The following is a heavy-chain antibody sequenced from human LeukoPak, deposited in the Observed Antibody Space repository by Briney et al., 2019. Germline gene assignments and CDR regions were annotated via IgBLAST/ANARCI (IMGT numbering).Heavy chain of an antibody. V-gene: IGHV1-46*01. D-gene: IGHD6-13*01. CDR2: INPSGGST. CDR3: AGEGAAAGTLDYYYGMDV. Sequence: ASVKVSCKASGYTFTSYHIHWVRQAPGQGLEWMGIINPSGGSTSYAQKFQGRVTMTRDTSTSTVYMELSSLRSEDTAVYYCAGEGAAAGTLDYYYGMDVWGQGTTVTVSS. CDR1: GYTFTSYH. J-gene: IGHJ6*02.